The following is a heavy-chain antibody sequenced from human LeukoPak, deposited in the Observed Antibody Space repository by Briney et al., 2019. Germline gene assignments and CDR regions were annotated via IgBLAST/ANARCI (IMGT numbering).Heavy chain of an antibody. CDR2: ISYDGSNK. CDR3: ARDPLQMATITRTFDY. J-gene: IGHJ4*02. D-gene: IGHD5-24*01. CDR1: GFTFSSYA. V-gene: IGHV3-30*04. Sequence: PGGSLRLSCAASGFTFSSYAMHWVCQAPGKGLEWVAVISYDGSNKYYADSVKGRFTISRDNSKNTLYLQMNSLRAEDTAVYYCARDPLQMATITRTFDYWGQGTLVTVSS.